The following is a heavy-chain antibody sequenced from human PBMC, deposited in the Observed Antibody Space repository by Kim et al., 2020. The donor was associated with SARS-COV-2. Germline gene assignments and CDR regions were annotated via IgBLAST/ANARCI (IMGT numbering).Heavy chain of an antibody. CDR3: ARQEGRITMVQGVIGPWGDAFDI. Sequence: SETLSLTCTVSGGSISSSSYYWGWIRQPPGKGLEWIGSIYYSGSTYYNPSLKSRVTISVDTSKNQFSLKLSSVTAADTAVYFCARQEGRITMVQGVIGPWGDAFDIWGQGTMVTVSS. CDR2: IYYSGST. V-gene: IGHV4-39*01. CDR1: GGSISSSSYY. J-gene: IGHJ3*02. D-gene: IGHD3-10*01.